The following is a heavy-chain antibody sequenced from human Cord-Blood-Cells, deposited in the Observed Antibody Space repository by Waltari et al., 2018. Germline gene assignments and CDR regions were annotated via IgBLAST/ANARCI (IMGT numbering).Heavy chain of an antibody. J-gene: IGHJ4*02. Sequence: QVQLQESGPGLVQPSATLSLTCPVSGGPIRSHYWSWIRQPPGKGLEWIGYIYYSGSTNYNPSLKSRVTISVDTSKNQFSLKLSSVTAADTAVYYCARGTRGYDDYWGQGTLVTVSS. CDR2: IYYSGST. V-gene: IGHV4-59*11. CDR1: GGPIRSHY. D-gene: IGHD5-12*01. CDR3: ARGTRGYDDY.